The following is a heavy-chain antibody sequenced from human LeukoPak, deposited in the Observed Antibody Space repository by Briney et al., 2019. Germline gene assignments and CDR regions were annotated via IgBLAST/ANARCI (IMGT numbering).Heavy chain of an antibody. D-gene: IGHD6-19*01. J-gene: IGHJ6*03. V-gene: IGHV1-8*01. CDR2: MNPNSGNK. CDR3: ARGPQWRGDYYYMDV. CDR1: GYSFTNFD. Sequence: VASVKVSCKASGYSFTNFDINWVRQATGQGLECMGWMNPNSGNKGYAQKFQGRVTMTMNTSITTAYMELSSLRSEDTAVYYCARGPQWRGDYYYMDVWGRGTTVTVSS.